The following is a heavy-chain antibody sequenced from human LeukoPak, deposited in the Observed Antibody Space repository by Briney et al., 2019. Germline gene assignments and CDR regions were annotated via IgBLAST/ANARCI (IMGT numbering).Heavy chain of an antibody. CDR1: GFNFITAA. CDR3: ARGGSSSFSFDY. Sequence: GGSLRLSCAASGFNFITAAMTWVRQAPGKGLEWVSSISSSSSYIYYADSVKGRFTISRDNAKNSLYLQMNSLRAEDTAVYYCARGGSSSFSFDYWGQGTLVTVSS. V-gene: IGHV3-21*01. D-gene: IGHD6-13*01. J-gene: IGHJ4*02. CDR2: ISSSSSYI.